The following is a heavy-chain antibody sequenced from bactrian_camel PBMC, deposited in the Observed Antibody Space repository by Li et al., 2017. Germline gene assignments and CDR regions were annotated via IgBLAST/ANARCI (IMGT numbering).Heavy chain of an antibody. CDR2: IYNVGTNT. D-gene: IGHD5*01. Sequence: HVQLVESGGGLVRPGGSLRLSCSATGFPSGVVGMNWVRQARGKGLEWVSSIYNVGTNTYYEDSMKGRFTISRDDAEKTVTLQMNSLMRDDTALYYCAATSDGWFGFWEHWGKGTQVTVS. CDR3: AATSDGWFGFWEH. J-gene: IGHJ4*01. V-gene: IGHV3S6*01. CDR1: GFPSGVVG.